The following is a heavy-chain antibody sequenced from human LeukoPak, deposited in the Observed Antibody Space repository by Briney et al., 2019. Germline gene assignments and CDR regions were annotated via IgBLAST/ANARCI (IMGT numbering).Heavy chain of an antibody. CDR3: ARYSDPGSYPDAFDI. D-gene: IGHD1-26*01. CDR1: GGSISSYY. Sequence: SETLSLTCTVSGGSISSYYWSWIRQPPGKGLAWIGYIYYSGSTNYNPSLKSRVTISVDTSKNQFSLKLSSVTAADTAVYYCARYSDPGSYPDAFDIWGQGTMVTVSS. CDR2: IYYSGST. V-gene: IGHV4-59*01. J-gene: IGHJ3*02.